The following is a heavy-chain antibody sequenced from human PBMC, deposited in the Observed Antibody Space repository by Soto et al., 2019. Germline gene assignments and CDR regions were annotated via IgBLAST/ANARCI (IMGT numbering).Heavy chain of an antibody. J-gene: IGHJ4*02. Sequence: SETLSLTCTVSGGSISSYYWSWIRQPPGKGLEWIGYIYYSGSTNYNPSLKSRVTISVDTSKNQFSLKLSSVTAADTAVYYCARHGYSSGRRYFEYWGQGTLVIVSS. D-gene: IGHD6-19*01. CDR1: GGSISSYY. CDR3: ARHGYSSGRRYFEY. CDR2: IYYSGST. V-gene: IGHV4-59*08.